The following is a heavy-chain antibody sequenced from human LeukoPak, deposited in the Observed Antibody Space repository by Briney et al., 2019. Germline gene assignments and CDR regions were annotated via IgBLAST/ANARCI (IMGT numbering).Heavy chain of an antibody. D-gene: IGHD3-22*01. J-gene: IGHJ5*02. V-gene: IGHV1-69*04. CDR3: ARGSYYYDSSGPEAP. CDR2: IIPIFGIA. Sequence: SVKVSCKASGGTFSSYAISWVRQAPGQGLEWMGRIIPIFGIANYAQKFQGRVTITADKSTSTAYMELSRLRSQDTAVYYCARGSYYYDSSGPEAPWGQGTLVTASS. CDR1: GGTFSSYA.